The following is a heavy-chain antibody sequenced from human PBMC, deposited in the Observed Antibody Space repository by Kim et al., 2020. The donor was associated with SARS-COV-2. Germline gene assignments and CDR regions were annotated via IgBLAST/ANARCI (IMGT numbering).Heavy chain of an antibody. J-gene: IGHJ2*01. D-gene: IGHD2-21*01. Sequence: YAQKFQGRVTITADESTSTAYMELSSLRSEDTAVYYCARGLGPRWYFDLWGRGTLVTVSS. CDR3: ARGLGPRWYFDL. V-gene: IGHV1-69*01.